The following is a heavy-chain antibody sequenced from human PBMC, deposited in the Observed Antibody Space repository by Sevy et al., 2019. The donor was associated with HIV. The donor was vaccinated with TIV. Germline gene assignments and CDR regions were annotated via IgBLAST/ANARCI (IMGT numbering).Heavy chain of an antibody. CDR1: GFRFEDYG. CDR2: IGWNSGSV. CDR3: AKDLLPYGSGSYPLDY. J-gene: IGHJ4*02. D-gene: IGHD3-10*01. V-gene: IGHV3-9*01. Sequence: GGSLRLSCAASGFRFEDYGMHWVRRAPGKGLEWVSGIGWNSGSVGYAVSVKGRFTISRHNAKNLLYLQMNSLTSEDTALYYCAKDLLPYGSGSYPLDYWGQGTVVTVSS.